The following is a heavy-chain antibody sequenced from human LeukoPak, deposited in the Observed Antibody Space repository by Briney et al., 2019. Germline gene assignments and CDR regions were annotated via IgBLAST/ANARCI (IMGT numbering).Heavy chain of an antibody. J-gene: IGHJ5*02. CDR2: ISVYSGNT. CDR3: ARGGHRRYYYVSGTEFDP. D-gene: IGHD3-10*01. Sequence: ASVKASCKASGYTFTSYDINWVRQAPGQGLEWMGWISVYSGNTNYEQKFQGRLTMTTDTSTNTAYMELRSLRSDDTAVYYCARGGHRRYYYVSGTEFDPWGQGTLVTVSS. V-gene: IGHV1-18*01. CDR1: GYTFTSYD.